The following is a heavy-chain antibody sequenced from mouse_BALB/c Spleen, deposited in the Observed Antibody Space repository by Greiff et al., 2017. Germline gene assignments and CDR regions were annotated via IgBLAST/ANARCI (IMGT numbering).Heavy chain of an antibody. D-gene: IGHD3-3*01. CDR3: ARDGDSGFDY. V-gene: IGHV2-9*02. J-gene: IGHJ2*01. CDR1: GFSLTSYG. Sequence: QVHVKQSGPGLVAPSQSLSITCTVSGFSLTSYGVHWVRQPPGKGLEWLGVIWAGGSTNYNSALMSRLSISKDNSKSQVFLKMNSLQTDDTAMYYCARDGDSGFDYWGQGTTLTVSS. CDR2: IWAGGST.